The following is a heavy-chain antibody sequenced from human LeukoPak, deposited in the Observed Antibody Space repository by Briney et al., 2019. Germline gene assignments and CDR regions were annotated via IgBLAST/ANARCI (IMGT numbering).Heavy chain of an antibody. CDR3: ARIKMDGSSAFFDP. CDR1: GFSLSTSGMC. CDR2: IDWDDDK. J-gene: IGHJ5*02. D-gene: IGHD6-6*01. Sequence: SGPTLVNPTQTLTLTCTFSGFSLSTSGMCVSWIRQPPGKALEWLALIDWDDDKYYSTSLKTRLTISKDTSKNQVVLTMTNMDPVDTATYYCARIKMDGSSAFFDPWGQGTLVTVSS. V-gene: IGHV2-70*01.